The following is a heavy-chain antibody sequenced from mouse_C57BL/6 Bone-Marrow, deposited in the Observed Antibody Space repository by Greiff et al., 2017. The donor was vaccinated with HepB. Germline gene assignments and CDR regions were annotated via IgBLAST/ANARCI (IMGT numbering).Heavy chain of an antibody. D-gene: IGHD3-1*01. V-gene: IGHV1-19*01. CDR3: ASSRAWFAY. Sequence: EVQLQQSGPVLVKPGASVKMSCKASGYTFTDYYMNWVKQSHGKSLEWIGVINPYNGGTSYNQKFKGKATLTVDKSSSTAYMELNSLTSEDSAVYFCASSRAWFAYWGQGTLVTVSA. J-gene: IGHJ3*01. CDR1: GYTFTDYY. CDR2: INPYNGGT.